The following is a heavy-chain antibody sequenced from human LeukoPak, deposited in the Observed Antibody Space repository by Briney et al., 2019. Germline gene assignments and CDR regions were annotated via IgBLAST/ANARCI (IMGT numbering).Heavy chain of an antibody. Sequence: LTGGSLRLSCAASGFTFSSYAMSWVRQAPGKGLEWVSAISGSGGSTYYADSVKGRFTISRDNSKNTLYLQMSSLRAEDTAVYYCVVYKSAWYPTLGGQGTLVTVSS. CDR1: GFTFSSYA. D-gene: IGHD2-8*01. V-gene: IGHV3-23*01. CDR3: VVYKSAWYPTL. J-gene: IGHJ4*02. CDR2: ISGSGGST.